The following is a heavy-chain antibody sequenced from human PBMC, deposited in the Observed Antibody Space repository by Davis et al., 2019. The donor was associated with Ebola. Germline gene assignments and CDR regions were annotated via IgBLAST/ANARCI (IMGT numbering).Heavy chain of an antibody. J-gene: IGHJ6*02. Sequence: GESLKTPCAASGFTFSSYSMSWVRQAPGKGLEWVSAISGSGGSTYYADSVKGRFTISRDNSKNTLYLQMNSLRAEDTAVYYCARDSVAGTDYYGMDVWGQGTTVTVSS. V-gene: IGHV3-23*01. CDR1: GFTFSSYS. D-gene: IGHD6-19*01. CDR2: ISGSGGST. CDR3: ARDSVAGTDYYGMDV.